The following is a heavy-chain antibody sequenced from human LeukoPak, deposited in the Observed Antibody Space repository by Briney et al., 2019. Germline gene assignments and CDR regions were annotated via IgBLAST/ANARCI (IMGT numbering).Heavy chain of an antibody. CDR3: ARTNLNYGSGSYPFDY. V-gene: IGHV4-34*01. D-gene: IGHD3-10*01. J-gene: IGHJ4*02. CDR2: INHSGST. Sequence: SETLSLTCAVYGGAFSGYYWSWIRQPPGKGLEWIGEINHSGSTNYNPSLKSRVTISVDTSKNQFSLKLSSVTAADTAVYYCARTNLNYGSGSYPFDYWGQGTLVTVSS. CDR1: GGAFSGYY.